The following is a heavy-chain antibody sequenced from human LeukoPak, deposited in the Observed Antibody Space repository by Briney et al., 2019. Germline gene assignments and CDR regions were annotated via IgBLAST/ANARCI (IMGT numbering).Heavy chain of an antibody. CDR1: GYTLTELS. D-gene: IGHD3-16*01. CDR2: SDPEDGET. Sequence: ASVKVSCKVSGYTLTELSMHWVRQAPGKGLEWMGGSDPEDGETIYAQKFQGRVTMTEDTSTDTAYMELSSLRSEDTAVYYCATVTRPDYDYVWGAFDYWGQGTLVTVSS. V-gene: IGHV1-24*01. CDR3: ATVTRPDYDYVWGAFDY. J-gene: IGHJ4*02.